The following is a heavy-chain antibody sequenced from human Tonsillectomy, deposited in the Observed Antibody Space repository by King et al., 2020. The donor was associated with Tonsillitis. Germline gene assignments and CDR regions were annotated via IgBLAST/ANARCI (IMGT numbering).Heavy chain of an antibody. CDR3: TRKSLDYDFWSGYFIDY. D-gene: IGHD3-3*01. Sequence: VQLVESGGGLVQPGRSLRLSCTASGFTFGDYAMSWFRQAPGKGLEWVGFIRSKAYGGTTEYDASVKGRFTISRDDSKSIAYLQMNSLKTEDTAVYYCTRKSLDYDFWSGYFIDYWGQGTLVTVSS. V-gene: IGHV3-49*03. J-gene: IGHJ4*02. CDR1: GFTFGDYA. CDR2: IRSKAYGGTT.